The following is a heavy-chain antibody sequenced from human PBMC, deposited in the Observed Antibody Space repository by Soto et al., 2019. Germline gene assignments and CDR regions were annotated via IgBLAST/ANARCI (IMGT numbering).Heavy chain of an antibody. CDR1: GGSFSGYY. D-gene: IGHD6-13*01. J-gene: IGHJ6*03. CDR2: INHSGST. CDR3: ARGSRSSRYYYMDV. V-gene: IGHV4-34*01. Sequence: SETLSLTCAVYGGSFSGYYWSWIRQPPGKGLEWIGEINHSGSTNYNPSLKSRVTISVDTSKNQFSLKLSSVTAADTAVYYCARGSRSSRYYYMDVWGKGTTVTVSS.